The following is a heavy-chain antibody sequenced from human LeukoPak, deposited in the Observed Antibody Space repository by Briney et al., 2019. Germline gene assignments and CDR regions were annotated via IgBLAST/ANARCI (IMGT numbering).Heavy chain of an antibody. CDR1: GGTFSRYA. J-gene: IGHJ6*02. Sequence: GASVKVSCKASGGTFSRYAISWVRQAPGQGLEWMGRIIPIFGIANYAQKFQGRVTIAADKSTSTAYMELSSLRSEDTAVYYCARSGIFGVGHYYYGMDVWGQGTTFTVSS. D-gene: IGHD3-3*01. V-gene: IGHV1-69*04. CDR2: IIPIFGIA. CDR3: ARSGIFGVGHYYYGMDV.